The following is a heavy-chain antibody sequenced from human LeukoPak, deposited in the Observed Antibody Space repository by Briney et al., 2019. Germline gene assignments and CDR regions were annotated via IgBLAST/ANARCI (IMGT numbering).Heavy chain of an antibody. J-gene: IGHJ5*02. D-gene: IGHD5-18*01. CDR2: ISGSGGGT. CDR3: AKDLTIGYSYGHRDWFDP. V-gene: IGHV3-23*01. CDR1: GFTFSSYA. Sequence: GGSLRPSCAVSGFTFSSYAMSWVRQAPGEGLEWVSAISGSGGGTYYAGSVKGRFTLARGNSKNTLYLQMNSLRAEDTAVYYCAKDLTIGYSYGHRDWFDPWGQGTQVTVSS.